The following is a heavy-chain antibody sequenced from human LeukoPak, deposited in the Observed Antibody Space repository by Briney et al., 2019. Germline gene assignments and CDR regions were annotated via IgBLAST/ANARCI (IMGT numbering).Heavy chain of an antibody. J-gene: IGHJ3*02. V-gene: IGHV3-21*01. CDR3: ARTYYYDSSGYYPDAFDI. D-gene: IGHD3-22*01. CDR2: ISSSSSYI. CDR1: GFTFSSYS. Sequence: GGSLRLSCAASGFTFSSYSMNWVRQAPGKGLEWVSSISSSSSYIYYADSVKGRFTISRDNAKNSLYLQMNSLRAEDTAVYYCARTYYYDSSGYYPDAFDIWGQGTMVTVSS.